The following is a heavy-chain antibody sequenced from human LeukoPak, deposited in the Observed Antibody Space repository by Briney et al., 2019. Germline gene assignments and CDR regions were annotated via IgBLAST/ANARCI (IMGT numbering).Heavy chain of an antibody. D-gene: IGHD3-3*01. V-gene: IGHV3-23*01. CDR2: ISGSGGTT. Sequence: PGGSLRLSCAASGFTFSSYAMSWVRQAPGKGLEWVSTISGSGGTTYYADSVKGRFTISRDNSKDTLYLQMNSLRAKDTAVYYCATYDFWASNWFDPWGQGTLVTVSS. CDR3: ATYDFWASNWFDP. J-gene: IGHJ5*02. CDR1: GFTFSSYA.